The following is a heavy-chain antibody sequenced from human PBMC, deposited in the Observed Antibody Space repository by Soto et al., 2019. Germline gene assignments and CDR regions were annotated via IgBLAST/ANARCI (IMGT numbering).Heavy chain of an antibody. Sequence: ASVKVSCKVSGYFLTALSIHWVRQAPGKGLEWMGGFDREDGETIYAQKFQGRVTMTEDTSTDSAYMELSSLTSEDTAIYYCAHGEGIVKSIVYFDSWGQGTLVTVSS. CDR1: GYFLTALS. CDR2: FDREDGET. J-gene: IGHJ4*02. CDR3: AHGEGIVKSIVYFDS. D-gene: IGHD1-26*01. V-gene: IGHV1-24*01.